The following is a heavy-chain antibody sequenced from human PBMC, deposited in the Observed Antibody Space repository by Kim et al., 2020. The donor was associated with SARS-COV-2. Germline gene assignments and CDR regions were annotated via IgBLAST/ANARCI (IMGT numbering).Heavy chain of an antibody. J-gene: IGHJ5*02. CDR1: GYTFTSYG. V-gene: IGHV1-18*01. CDR2: ISAYNGNT. Sequence: ASVKVSCKASGYTFTSYGISWVRQAPGQGLEWMGWISAYNGNTNYAQKLQGRVTMTTDTSTSTAYMELRSLRSDDTAVYYCARDRVDRDYYYDSSGYAVFGYWFDPWGQGTLVTVSS. D-gene: IGHD3-22*01. CDR3: ARDRVDRDYYYDSSGYAVFGYWFDP.